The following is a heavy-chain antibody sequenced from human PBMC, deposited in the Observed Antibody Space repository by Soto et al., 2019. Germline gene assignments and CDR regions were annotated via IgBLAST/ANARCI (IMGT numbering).Heavy chain of an antibody. V-gene: IGHV1-46*01. CDR1: GYTFTSYY. J-gene: IGHJ5*02. Sequence: ASVKVSCKASGYTFTSYYMHWVRQAPGQGLEWMGIINPSGGSTSYAQKFQGRGTMTRDTSTSTVYMELSSLRSEDTAVYYCARAHLYCSGGSCYSSWFDPWGQGTLVTVSS. CDR2: INPSGGST. D-gene: IGHD2-15*01. CDR3: ARAHLYCSGGSCYSSWFDP.